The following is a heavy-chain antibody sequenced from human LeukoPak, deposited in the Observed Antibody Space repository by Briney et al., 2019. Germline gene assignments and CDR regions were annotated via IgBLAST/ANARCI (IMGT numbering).Heavy chain of an antibody. V-gene: IGHV4-30-4*01. CDR2: IYYSGST. CDR1: GGSISSGDYY. Sequence: SQTLSLTCTVSGGSISSGDYYWSWIRQPPGKGLEWIGYIYYSGSTYYNPSLKSRVTISVDTSKNQFSLKLSSVTAADTAVYYCARGGGERGWFDPWGQGTLVTVSS. J-gene: IGHJ5*02. CDR3: ARGGGERGWFDP. D-gene: IGHD1-1*01.